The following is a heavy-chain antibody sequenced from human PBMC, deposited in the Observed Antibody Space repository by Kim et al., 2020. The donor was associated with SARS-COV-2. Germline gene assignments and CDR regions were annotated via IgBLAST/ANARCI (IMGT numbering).Heavy chain of an antibody. CDR2: IWYDGSNK. Sequence: GGSLRLSCAASGFTFSSYAMHWVRQAPGKGLEWVAVIWYDGSNKYYADSVKGRFTISRDNSKNTLYLQMNSLRAEDTAVYYCAKSSRIGSYFDYWGQGTLVTVSS. J-gene: IGHJ4*02. CDR1: GFTFSSYA. V-gene: IGHV3-33*06. CDR3: AKSSRIGSYFDY. D-gene: IGHD3-10*01.